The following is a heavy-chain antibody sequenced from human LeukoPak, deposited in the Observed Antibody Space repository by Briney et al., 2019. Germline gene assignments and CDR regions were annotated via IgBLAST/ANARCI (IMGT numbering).Heavy chain of an antibody. V-gene: IGHV3-74*01. J-gene: IGHJ4*02. CDR1: GFTFSSYW. CDR2: INTDGSST. CDR3: ASVCITGTLACSDY. Sequence: GGSLRLSCAASGFTFSSYWMHWVRHAPGKGRVWVSRINTDGSSTSYADSVKGRFTISRDNAKNTLYLQMNSLRAEDTAVYYCASVCITGTLACSDYWGQGTLVTVSS. D-gene: IGHD1-20*01.